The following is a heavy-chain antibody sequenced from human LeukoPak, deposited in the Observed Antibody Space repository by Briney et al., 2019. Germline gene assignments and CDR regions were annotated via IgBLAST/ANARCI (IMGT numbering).Heavy chain of an antibody. CDR3: ARDRYSSSWYLFDY. CDR1: GFTVSSNY. Sequence: GGSLRLSCAASGFTVSSNYMSWVRQAPGKGLEWVSVIYSGGSTYYVDSVKGRFTISRDNSKNTLYLQMNSLRAEDTAVYYCARDRYSSSWYLFDYWGQGTLVTVSS. CDR2: IYSGGST. J-gene: IGHJ4*02. V-gene: IGHV3-66*01. D-gene: IGHD6-13*01.